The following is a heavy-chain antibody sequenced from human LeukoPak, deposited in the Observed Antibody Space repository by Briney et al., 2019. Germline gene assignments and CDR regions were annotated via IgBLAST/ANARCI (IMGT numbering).Heavy chain of an antibody. CDR1: GGSISSGDYY. Sequence: PSQTLSLTSTGSGGSISSGDYYWSWIRQPPGKGLEWIGEINHSGSTNYNPSLKSRVTISVDTSKNQFSLKLSSVTAADTAVYYCARGRRLQVVVTATYFDYWGQGTLVTVSS. J-gene: IGHJ4*02. V-gene: IGHV4-30-4*08. D-gene: IGHD2-21*02. CDR3: ARGRRLQVVVTATYFDY. CDR2: INHSGST.